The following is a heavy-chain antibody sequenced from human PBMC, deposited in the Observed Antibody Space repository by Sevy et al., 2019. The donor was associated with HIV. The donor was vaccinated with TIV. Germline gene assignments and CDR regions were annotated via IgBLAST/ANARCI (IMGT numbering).Heavy chain of an antibody. V-gene: IGHV3-23*01. Sequence: GGSLRLSCEASGFTFSKYSMSWVRQAPGKGLEWVSTFSFGCGRINYADSVKGRFTISRDVSKNTLYLQMNSLRAEDTAVYYCAREGCTKPHDYWGQGTLVTVSS. CDR1: GFTFSKYS. J-gene: IGHJ4*02. CDR3: AREGCTKPHDY. D-gene: IGHD2-8*01. CDR2: FSFGCGRI.